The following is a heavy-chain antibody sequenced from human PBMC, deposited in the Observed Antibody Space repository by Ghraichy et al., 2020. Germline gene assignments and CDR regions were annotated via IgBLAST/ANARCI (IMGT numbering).Heavy chain of an antibody. D-gene: IGHD4-17*01. Sequence: SETLSLTCTVSGGSISSYYWSWIRQPAGKGLEWIGRIYTSGSTNYNPSLKSRVTMSVDTSKSQFSLKLSSVTAADTAVYYCARDYGGYDYYYYYGMDVWGQGTTVTVSS. CDR3: ARDYGGYDYYYYYGMDV. J-gene: IGHJ6*02. CDR2: IYTSGST. V-gene: IGHV4-4*07. CDR1: GGSISSYY.